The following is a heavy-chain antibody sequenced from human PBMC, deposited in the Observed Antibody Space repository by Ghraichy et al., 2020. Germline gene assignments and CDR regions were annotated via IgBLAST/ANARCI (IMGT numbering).Heavy chain of an antibody. J-gene: IGHJ6*02. D-gene: IGHD1-7*01. V-gene: IGHV4-59*01. CDR3: ARGDLESYTNYAGMLGYYYYGMDV. CDR2: VYYSGST. CDR1: GGSIKNYY. Sequence: SETLSLTCTVSGGSIKNYYWSWIRQPPGKGLEWIGYVYYSGSTNYTPSLKSRVTISVDTSKKQFSLRLRSVTAADTAVYYCARGDLESYTNYAGMLGYYYYGMDVWGQGTTVTVSS.